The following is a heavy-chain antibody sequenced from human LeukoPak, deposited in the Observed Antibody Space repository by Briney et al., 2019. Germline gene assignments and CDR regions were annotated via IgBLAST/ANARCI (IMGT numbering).Heavy chain of an antibody. V-gene: IGHV3-48*03. D-gene: IGHD2-15*01. CDR2: ISNTATTI. CDR1: GFSFSSYE. Sequence: TGGSLRLSCAASGFSFSSYEMNWVRQAPGKGLEWIPYISNTATTIDYADSVKGRFTISRDNAKNSLYLQMKSLRAEDTAVYYCARDTQWSYFDYWGQGTLVTVSS. CDR3: ARDTQWSYFDY. J-gene: IGHJ4*02.